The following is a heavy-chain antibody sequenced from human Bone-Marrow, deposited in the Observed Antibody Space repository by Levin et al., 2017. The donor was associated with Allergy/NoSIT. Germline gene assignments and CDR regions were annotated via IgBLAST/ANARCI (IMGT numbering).Heavy chain of an antibody. CDR3: AKDSSAAALMYYFDY. J-gene: IGHJ4*02. D-gene: IGHD6-13*01. CDR1: GFTFSSYG. CDR2: ISYDGSNK. Sequence: GESLKISCAASGFTFSSYGMHWVRQAPGKGLEWVAVISYDGSNKYYADSVKGRFTISRDNSKNTLYLQMNSLRAEDTAVYYCAKDSSAAALMYYFDYWGQGTLVTVSS. V-gene: IGHV3-30*18.